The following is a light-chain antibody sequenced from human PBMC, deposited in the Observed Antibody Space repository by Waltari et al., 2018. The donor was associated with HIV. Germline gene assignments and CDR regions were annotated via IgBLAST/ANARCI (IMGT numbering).Light chain of an antibody. V-gene: IGKV2-30*01. J-gene: IGKJ4*01. CDR3: MQGTHWPPT. Sequence: DVVMTQSPLSLPVTLGQPASISCRSSQSLVYSDGNTYLNWFQQRPGQSPMRLIYKVSNRDSGVPDRCSGSGSGTDFTLKISRVAAEDVGVYYCMQGTHWPPTFGGGTKVEIK. CDR2: KVS. CDR1: QSLVYSDGNTY.